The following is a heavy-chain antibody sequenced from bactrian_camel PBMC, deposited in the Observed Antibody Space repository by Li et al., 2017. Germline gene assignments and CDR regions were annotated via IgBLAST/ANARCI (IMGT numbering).Heavy chain of an antibody. Sequence: QVQLVESGGGSVQAGGSLRLSCKVSGHSRGSNCVGWYRLPPGRAPAEREGIAAIRRDGGETWYAASVKGRFTISRDKTKDLVYLQMNGLQPEDTGMYYCAADQLYGTCRDVLDLPARGQGTQVTVS. J-gene: IGHJ4*01. CDR1: GHSRGSNC. V-gene: IGHV3-3*01. CDR2: IRRDGGET. CDR3: AADQLYGTCRDVLDLPA. D-gene: IGHD7*01.